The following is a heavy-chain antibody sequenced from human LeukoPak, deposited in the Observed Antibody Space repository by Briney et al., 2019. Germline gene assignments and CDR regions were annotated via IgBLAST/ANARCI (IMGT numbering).Heavy chain of an antibody. CDR3: ASDVTATVTTNWFDP. Sequence: GASVKVSCKASGGTFSNYAISWVRQAPGQGLEWMGRIIPILGIANYAQKFQGRVTITADKSTSTAYMELSSLRSEDTAVYYCASDVTATVTTNWFDPWGQGTLVTVSS. J-gene: IGHJ5*02. V-gene: IGHV1-69*04. CDR1: GGTFSNYA. CDR2: IIPILGIA. D-gene: IGHD4-17*01.